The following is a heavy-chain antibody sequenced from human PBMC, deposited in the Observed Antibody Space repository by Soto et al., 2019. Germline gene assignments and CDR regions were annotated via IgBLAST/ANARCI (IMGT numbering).Heavy chain of an antibody. Sequence: QLHLQESGPGLVKPSETLSLTCTVSGGSISGSSYYWDWIRQPPGKGLEWIGSIYYSGSTYYNPSLKSRVAISVDTSKNQFSLKLSSVTAVDTALYYCARLDYTTSCSYWGQGTLVTVSS. V-gene: IGHV4-39*01. J-gene: IGHJ4*02. D-gene: IGHD2-2*01. CDR3: ARLDYTTSCSY. CDR1: GGSISGSSYY. CDR2: IYYSGST.